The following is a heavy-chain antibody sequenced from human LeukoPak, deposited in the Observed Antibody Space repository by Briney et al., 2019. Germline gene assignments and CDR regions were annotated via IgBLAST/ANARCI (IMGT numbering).Heavy chain of an antibody. J-gene: IGHJ4*02. V-gene: IGHV3-48*03. CDR1: GFTFSIYD. Sequence: PGGSLRLSCAASGFTFSIYDMNWVRQAPGKGLEWVSFISGSAITILYADSVKGRFTISRDNAKNSLYLQMNSLEAEDTAIYYCVSGYYYDYWGQGTLVTVSS. D-gene: IGHD3-22*01. CDR3: VSGYYYDY. CDR2: ISGSAITI.